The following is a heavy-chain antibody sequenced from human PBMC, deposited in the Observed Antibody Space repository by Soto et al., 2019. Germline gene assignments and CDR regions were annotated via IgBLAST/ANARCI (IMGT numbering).Heavy chain of an antibody. CDR1: GFTFSDYH. V-gene: IGHV3-11*01. Sequence: QVQLVESGGGLVKPGGSLRLSCEASGFTFSDYHRSWIRQAPGKGLEWVSYISNTASTINYADSVKGRFAISRDNAKNSVYLQMNSLRAEDTAVYYCARDGTKRGSWFDPWGQGTLVTVSS. D-gene: IGHD3-10*01. CDR2: ISNTASTI. CDR3: ARDGTKRGSWFDP. J-gene: IGHJ5*02.